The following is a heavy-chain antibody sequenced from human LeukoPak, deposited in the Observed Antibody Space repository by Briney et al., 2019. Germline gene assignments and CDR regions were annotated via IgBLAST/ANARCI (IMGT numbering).Heavy chain of an antibody. V-gene: IGHV3-7*03. Sequence: GGSLRLSCAASGFTFSHYWMNWVRQAPGKGLEWVANIKQDGSEKYYVDSVKGRFTISRDNAKNSVYVQMNSLRAEDTAVYYCARAMDVWGQGTTVTVSS. J-gene: IGHJ6*02. CDR1: GFTFSHYW. CDR3: ARAMDV. CDR2: IKQDGSEK.